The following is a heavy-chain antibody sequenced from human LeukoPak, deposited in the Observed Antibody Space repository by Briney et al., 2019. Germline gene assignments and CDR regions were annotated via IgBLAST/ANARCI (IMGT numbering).Heavy chain of an antibody. CDR1: GFSVTDAW. J-gene: IGHJ4*02. V-gene: IGHV3-53*01. CDR3: VRSLDY. CDR2: IAGSDGFT. Sequence: GGSLRLSCAASGFSVTDAWMNWVRQAPGKGLEWVSVIAGSDGFTQYADSVKGRFTISRDNSKNTVYLQMNRLRVEDTALYYCVRSLDYWGQGTLVTVSS.